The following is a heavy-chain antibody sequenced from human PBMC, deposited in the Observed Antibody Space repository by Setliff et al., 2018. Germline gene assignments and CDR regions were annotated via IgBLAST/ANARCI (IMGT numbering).Heavy chain of an antibody. D-gene: IGHD6-6*01. V-gene: IGHV4-34*01. CDR1: GGTFSDYY. Sequence: KPSETLSLTCAAYGGTFSDYYWTWIRQPPGKGLEWIGEINHRGSTNYNPSLKSRATISIDTSKDQFSLKLISMIAADPAVYYCARGRDIAARLLDSWGQGTLVTVSS. CDR3: ARGRDIAARLLDS. CDR2: INHRGST. J-gene: IGHJ4*02.